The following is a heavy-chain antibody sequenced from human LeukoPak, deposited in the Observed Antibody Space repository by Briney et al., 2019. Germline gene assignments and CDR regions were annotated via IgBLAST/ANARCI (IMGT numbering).Heavy chain of an antibody. D-gene: IGHD4-17*01. Sequence: PSETLSLTCAVYGGSFSGYYWSWIRQPPGKGLEWIGEINHSGSTNYNPSLKSRLIISVDTYTNQFSLKLSSVTAADTAVYYCARVAYGDFDYWGQGTPVTVSS. V-gene: IGHV4-34*01. J-gene: IGHJ4*02. CDR2: INHSGST. CDR1: GGSFSGYY. CDR3: ARVAYGDFDY.